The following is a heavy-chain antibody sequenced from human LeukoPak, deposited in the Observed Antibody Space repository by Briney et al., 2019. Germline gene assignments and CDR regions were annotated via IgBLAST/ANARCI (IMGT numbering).Heavy chain of an antibody. V-gene: IGHV4-59*08. J-gene: IGHJ4*02. Sequence: PSETLSLTCTVSGGSISSYYWSWIRQPPWKGVEWIGYIYYSGSTNYNPSLKSRVTISVDTSKNQFSLKLSSVPAADTAVYYCARRGILTGYYFFDYWGQGTLVTVSS. CDR1: GGSISSYY. CDR2: IYYSGST. D-gene: IGHD3-9*01. CDR3: ARRGILTGYYFFDY.